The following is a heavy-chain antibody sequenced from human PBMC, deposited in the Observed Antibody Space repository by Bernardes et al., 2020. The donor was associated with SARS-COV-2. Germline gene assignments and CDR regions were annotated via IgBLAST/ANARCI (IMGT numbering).Heavy chain of an antibody. V-gene: IGHV3-48*03. CDR2: ISGSGNTI. D-gene: IGHD1-1*01. CDR1: GFTFSNYE. CDR3: AREYPGYAYFEY. Sequence: GGSLRLSCAASGFTFSNYEMNWVRQAPGKGLEWLSYISGSGNTIYYAESVKGPFTISKDNAENSLYLHMTSLGPGDTALYYCAREYPGYAYFEYWGQGALVIVSS. J-gene: IGHJ4*02.